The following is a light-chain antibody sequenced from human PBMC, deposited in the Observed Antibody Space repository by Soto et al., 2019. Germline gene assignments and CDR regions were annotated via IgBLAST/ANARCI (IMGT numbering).Light chain of an antibody. Sequence: DIQMTQSPSSVSASVGDRVTITCRASQGISIWLAWYQQKPGKAPKVLIYTASSLESGVPSRFSGSGFGTDFTLTISSLQPEDVATYYCQQTNSLPLTFGGGTKVEIK. CDR2: TAS. CDR1: QGISIW. CDR3: QQTNSLPLT. V-gene: IGKV1-12*01. J-gene: IGKJ4*01.